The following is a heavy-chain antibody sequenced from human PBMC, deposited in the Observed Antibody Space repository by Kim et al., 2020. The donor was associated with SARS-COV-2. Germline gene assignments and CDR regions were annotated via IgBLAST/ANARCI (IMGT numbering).Heavy chain of an antibody. J-gene: IGHJ4*02. CDR1: GFTFSSYG. Sequence: GGSLRLSCAASGFTFSSYGMHWVRQAPGKGLEWVAVISYDGSNKYYADSVKGRFTISRDNSKNTLYLQMNSLRAEDTAVYYCAKDNGYSSTGYYFDYWGQRALGTVSS. V-gene: IGHV3-30*18. CDR2: ISYDGSNK. CDR3: AKDNGYSSTGYYFDY. D-gene: IGHD6-13*01.